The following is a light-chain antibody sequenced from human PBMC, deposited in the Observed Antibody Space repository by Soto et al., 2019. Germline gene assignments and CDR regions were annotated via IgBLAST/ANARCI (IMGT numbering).Light chain of an antibody. CDR2: AAS. J-gene: IGKJ3*01. CDR1: QTITSN. CDR3: HQSYSIHLT. Sequence: DLQMTQSPSSLSASVGDRVTISCRASQTITSNLNRYQQKQGKAPNLLIYAASSLQSGVPSRCSDGGPGTKCTLTISSVQTVEFAIYYCHQSYSIHLTCGLGTKVHL. V-gene: IGKV1-39*01.